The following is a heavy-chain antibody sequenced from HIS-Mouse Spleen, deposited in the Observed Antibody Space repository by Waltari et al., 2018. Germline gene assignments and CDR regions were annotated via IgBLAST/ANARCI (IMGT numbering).Heavy chain of an antibody. CDR1: GGSISSSSYY. D-gene: IGHD6-13*01. CDR2: IYYRGST. V-gene: IGHV4-39*07. CDR3: AREIPYSSSWYDWYFDL. J-gene: IGHJ2*01. Sequence: QLQLQESGPGLVKPSETLSLTCTVSGGSISSSSYYWGWIRQPPGKGLEWIGSIYYRGSTYDNPSLKGRVTISVDTCKNQFSLKLSSVTAADTAVYYCAREIPYSSSWYDWYFDLWGRGTLVTVSS.